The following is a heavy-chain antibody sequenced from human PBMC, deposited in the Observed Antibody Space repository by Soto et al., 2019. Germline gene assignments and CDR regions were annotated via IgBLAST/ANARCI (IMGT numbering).Heavy chain of an antibody. V-gene: IGHV4-30-4*01. Sequence: SETLSLTCTVSGGSISSGDYYWSWIRQPPGKGLEWIGYIYYSGSTYYNPSLKSRVTISVDTSKNQFSLKLSSVTAADTAVYYCARVVESPDYGDYGGRYFDYWGQGTLVTVSS. D-gene: IGHD4-17*01. CDR1: GGSISSGDYY. CDR2: IYYSGST. CDR3: ARVVESPDYGDYGGRYFDY. J-gene: IGHJ4*02.